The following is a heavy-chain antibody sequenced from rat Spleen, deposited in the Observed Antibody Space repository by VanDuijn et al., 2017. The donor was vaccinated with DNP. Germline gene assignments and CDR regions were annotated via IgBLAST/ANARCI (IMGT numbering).Heavy chain of an antibody. CDR2: ITGSGGST. CDR3: ARGSGGVRWYFDF. V-gene: IGHV5-31*01. D-gene: IGHD1-4*01. J-gene: IGHJ1*01. CDR1: GFTFNNYW. Sequence: EVQLVESGGGLVQPGRSMKLSCVASGFTFNNYWMAWIRQVPGQGLEWITSITGSGGSTYYPESVKGRFTISRDNAENTLYLQMNSLRSEDTATYYCARGSGGVRWYFDFWGPGTMVTVSS.